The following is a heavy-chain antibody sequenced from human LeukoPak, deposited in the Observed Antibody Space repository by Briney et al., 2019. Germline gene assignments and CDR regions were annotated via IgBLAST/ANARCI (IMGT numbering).Heavy chain of an antibody. Sequence: TGGSLRLSCAASGFTFSSYAMHWVRQAPGKGLEWVAVISYDGSNKYYADSVKGRFTISRDNPKNTLYLQMNSLRAEDTAVYYCARDLSHYYGSGSYYKGAPYFDYWGQGTLVTVSS. CDR2: ISYDGSNK. J-gene: IGHJ4*02. V-gene: IGHV3-30*04. CDR1: GFTFSSYA. D-gene: IGHD3-10*01. CDR3: ARDLSHYYGSGSYYKGAPYFDY.